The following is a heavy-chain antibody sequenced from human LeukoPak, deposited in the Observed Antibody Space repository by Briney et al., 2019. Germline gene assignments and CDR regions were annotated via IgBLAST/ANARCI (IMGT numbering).Heavy chain of an antibody. CDR2: LSGSGTST. J-gene: IGHJ4*02. CDR1: GFTFSSYG. CDR3: AKDMGNYYFDY. D-gene: IGHD1-26*01. Sequence: PGRSLRLSCAASGFTFSSYGMHWVRQAPGKGLEWVSGLSGSGTSTYYADSVKGRFTISRDNSKNTLYLQMNSLRAEDTAVYYCAKDMGNYYFDYWGQGTLVTVSS. V-gene: IGHV3-23*01.